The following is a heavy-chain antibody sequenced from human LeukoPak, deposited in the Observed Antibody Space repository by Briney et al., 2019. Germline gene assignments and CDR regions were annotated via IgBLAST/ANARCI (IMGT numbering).Heavy chain of an antibody. J-gene: IGHJ4*02. Sequence: PGRSLRLSCAASGFTFENYRMHWVRQAPGKGLEWVSLITHDGSNKYYADSVKGRFTISRDNSKNTVYLQMSSLRTEDTAVYYCARDLLDCGGPKCSDYGGQGTLVTVSS. CDR1: GFTFENYR. CDR2: ITHDGSNK. CDR3: ARDLLDCGGPKCSDY. V-gene: IGHV3-30-3*01. D-gene: IGHD2-21*01.